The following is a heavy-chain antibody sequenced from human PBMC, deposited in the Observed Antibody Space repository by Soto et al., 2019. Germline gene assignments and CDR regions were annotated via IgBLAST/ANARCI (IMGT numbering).Heavy chain of an antibody. CDR1: GYSFTSYW. Sequence: GQYLKISCTVSGYSFTSYWTGGVLPVPGKVLEWMGIIYPGDSDTRYSPSFQGQVTISADKSISTAYLQWSSLKASDTAMYYCARKGYYYDSSGYYPFEYWGQGTLVTVSS. J-gene: IGHJ4*02. V-gene: IGHV5-51*01. CDR2: IYPGDSDT. D-gene: IGHD3-22*01. CDR3: ARKGYYYDSSGYYPFEY.